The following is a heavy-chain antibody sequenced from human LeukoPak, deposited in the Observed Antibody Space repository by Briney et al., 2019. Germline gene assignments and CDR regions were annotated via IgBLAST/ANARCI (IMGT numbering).Heavy chain of an antibody. CDR2: IIPIFGTA. J-gene: IGHJ4*02. CDR3: VTAHSFGY. V-gene: IGHV1-69*13. Sequence: ASVKVSCKASGGTFSSYAISWVRQAPGQGLEWMGGIIPIFGTANYAQEFQGRVTITADESTSTAYMELSSLRSEDTAVYYCVTAHSFGYWGQGTLVTVSS. CDR1: GGTFSSYA.